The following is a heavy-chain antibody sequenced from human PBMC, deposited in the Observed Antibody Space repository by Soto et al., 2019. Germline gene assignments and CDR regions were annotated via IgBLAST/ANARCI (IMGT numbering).Heavy chain of an antibody. CDR2: IYHSGST. D-gene: IGHD6-19*01. V-gene: IGHV4-30-2*01. Sequence: QLQLQESGSGLVKPSQTLSLTCAVSGGSISSGGYFWSWIRQPPGKGLEWIGYIYHSGSTYYNPSLKSRVTISVDRSKNQFSLEMSSVTAADTAVYYCAKAGGLGAVAADYWGQGTLVTVSS. J-gene: IGHJ4*01. CDR1: GGSISSGGYF. CDR3: AKAGGLGAVAADY.